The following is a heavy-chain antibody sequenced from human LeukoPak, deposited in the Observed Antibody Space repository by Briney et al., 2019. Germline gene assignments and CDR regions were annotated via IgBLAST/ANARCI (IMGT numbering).Heavy chain of an antibody. CDR3: ARTDTIPYYYYIDV. CDR2: INPNSGGT. J-gene: IGHJ6*03. Sequence: ASVKVSCKASGYTFTGYYMHWVRQTPGQELEWMGWINPNSGGTNYGQKFQGRVTMTRDTSISTAYMELSRLRSDDTAVYYCARTDTIPYYYYIDVWGKGTTVTVSS. V-gene: IGHV1-2*02. CDR1: GYTFTGYY. D-gene: IGHD3-3*01.